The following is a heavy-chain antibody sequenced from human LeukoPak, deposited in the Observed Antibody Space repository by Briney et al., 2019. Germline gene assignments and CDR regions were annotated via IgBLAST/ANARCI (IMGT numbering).Heavy chain of an antibody. CDR2: IRYDTSNK. V-gene: IGHV3-30*02. D-gene: IGHD4-11*01. J-gene: IGHJ4*02. CDR1: GFTFSSYG. Sequence: GGSLRLSCAASGFTFSSYGMHWVRQAPGKGLEWVAFIRYDTSNKYYADSVKGRFTISRDNSKNTLYLQMNSLRAEDTAVYYCAKEDYSSSFDYWGQGTLVTVSS. CDR3: AKEDYSSSFDY.